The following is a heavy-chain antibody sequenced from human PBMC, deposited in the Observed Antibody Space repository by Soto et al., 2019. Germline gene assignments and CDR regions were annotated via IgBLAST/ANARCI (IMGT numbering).Heavy chain of an antibody. CDR2: IIPILGIA. CDR3: ARGRGYYGSGSYYSPAYYYGMDV. D-gene: IGHD3-10*01. CDR1: GGTFSSYT. J-gene: IGHJ6*02. V-gene: IGHV1-69*02. Sequence: QVQLVQSGAEVKKPGSSVKVSCKASGGTFSSYTISWVRQAPGQGLEWMGRIIPILGIANYAQKFQGRVTIPADKSTSTAYMELSSLRSEDTAVYYCARGRGYYGSGSYYSPAYYYGMDVWGQGTTVTVSS.